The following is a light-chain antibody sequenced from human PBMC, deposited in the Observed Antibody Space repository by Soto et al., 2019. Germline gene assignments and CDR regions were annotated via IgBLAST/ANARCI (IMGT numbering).Light chain of an antibody. Sequence: DIQMTQSPSYLPASVGNRVTTTCQASQAIATYLNWYQQKPGKAPNLLIYDASNLETGVPSRFSGGGAGTHFTFTISNLQPEDIATYYCQQYDNLPPTWTFGQGTKVDIK. CDR2: DAS. V-gene: IGKV1-33*01. CDR3: QQYDNLPPTWT. J-gene: IGKJ1*01. CDR1: QAIATY.